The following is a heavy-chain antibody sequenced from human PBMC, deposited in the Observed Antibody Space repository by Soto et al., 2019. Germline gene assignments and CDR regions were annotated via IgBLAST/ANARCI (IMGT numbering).Heavy chain of an antibody. J-gene: IGHJ6*02. V-gene: IGHV4-4*02. CDR1: GGSISSSNW. CDR2: IYHSGST. D-gene: IGHD2-15*01. Sequence: QVQLQESGPGLVKPSGTLSLTCAVSGGSISSSNWWSWVRQPPGKGLEWIGEIYHSGSTNYNPSLKRRVTISVDKSKNQFSLKLSSVTAADTAVYYCARDCSGGSCYSGYYYGMDVWGQGTTVTVSS. CDR3: ARDCSGGSCYSGYYYGMDV.